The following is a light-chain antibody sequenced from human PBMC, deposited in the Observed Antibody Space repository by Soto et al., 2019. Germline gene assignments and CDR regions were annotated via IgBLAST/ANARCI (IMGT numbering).Light chain of an antibody. V-gene: IGKV2-28*01. CDR2: LGS. CDR3: MQALQTPFT. CDR1: QSLLHSNGYNY. Sequence: DIVMTQSPLSLRVTPGEPASISCSSSQSLLHSNGYNYLDRYLQKPRQSPQLLIYLGSNRASGVPDRFSGSGSGTDFTLKISRVEAEDVGVYYCMQALQTPFTFGQGTRLEI. J-gene: IGKJ5*01.